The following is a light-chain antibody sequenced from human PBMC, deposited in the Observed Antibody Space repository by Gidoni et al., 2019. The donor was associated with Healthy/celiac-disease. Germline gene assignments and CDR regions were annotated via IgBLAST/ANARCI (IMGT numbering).Light chain of an antibody. CDR3: QAWDSSTAFYV. CDR2: QDN. CDR1: KLGDKY. J-gene: IGLJ1*01. V-gene: IGLV3-1*01. Sequence: SYELTQPPSVSVSPGQTASITCSGDKLGDKYACWYQQKPGQSPVLVIYQDNKRPSGIPERFSGSNSGNTATLPISGTQAMDEADYYCQAWDSSTAFYVFGTGTKVTVL.